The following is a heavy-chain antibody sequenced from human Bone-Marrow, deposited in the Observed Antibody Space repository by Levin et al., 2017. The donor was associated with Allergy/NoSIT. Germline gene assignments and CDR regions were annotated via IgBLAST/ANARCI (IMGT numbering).Heavy chain of an antibody. Sequence: NPSETLSLTCTVSGGSISSGGHFWSWIRQPPGKGLEWIAYISYSGTTNYNPSLKSRVTISVDTSENQFSLKVNSVTAADTAVYYCARMPINSLDNSWYYFDFWGQGTLVTVSS. V-gene: IGHV4-30-4*01. D-gene: IGHD6-13*01. CDR1: GGSISSGGHF. CDR3: ARMPINSLDNSWYYFDF. J-gene: IGHJ4*02. CDR2: ISYSGTT.